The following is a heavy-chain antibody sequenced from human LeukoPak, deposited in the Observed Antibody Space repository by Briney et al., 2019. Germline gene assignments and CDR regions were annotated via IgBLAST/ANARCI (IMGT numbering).Heavy chain of an antibody. D-gene: IGHD3-22*01. J-gene: IGHJ4*02. CDR2: IYTSGST. Sequence: SETLSLTCPVSGGSISSYYWSWIRQPAGKGLEWIGRIYTSGSTNYNPSLKSRVTMSVDTSKNQFSLKLSSVTAADTAVYYCARDGDYYDSSGYSMWGQGTLVTVSS. CDR1: GGSISSYY. CDR3: ARDGDYYDSSGYSM. V-gene: IGHV4-4*07.